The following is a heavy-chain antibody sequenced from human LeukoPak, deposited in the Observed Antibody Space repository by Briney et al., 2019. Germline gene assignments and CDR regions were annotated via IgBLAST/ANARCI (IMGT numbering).Heavy chain of an antibody. D-gene: IGHD3-22*01. CDR1: GFTFSSYA. V-gene: IGHV3-30*04. Sequence: GGSLRLSCAASGFTFSSYAMHWVRQAPGKGLEWVAVISYDGSNKYYADSVKGRFTISRDNSKNTLYLQKNSLRAEDRAVYYCAREYYYDSSGYDAFDIWGQGTMVTVSS. CDR2: ISYDGSNK. CDR3: AREYYYDSSGYDAFDI. J-gene: IGHJ3*02.